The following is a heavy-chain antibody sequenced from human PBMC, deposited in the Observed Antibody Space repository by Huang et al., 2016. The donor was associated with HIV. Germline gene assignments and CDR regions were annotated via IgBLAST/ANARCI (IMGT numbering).Heavy chain of an antibody. J-gene: IGHJ4*02. CDR3: TVLLDY. Sequence: EVKVLESGGGLVQPGGSLRLSCVASGFTFNKYAMSWVRQARGKGRAWGALISGNGNKTYYADSVKGRFTISRDNSKNTVYLQMNSLRAEDAALYHCTVLLDYWGQGTPVTVSS. CDR1: GFTFNKYA. V-gene: IGHV3-23*01. CDR2: ISGNGNKT.